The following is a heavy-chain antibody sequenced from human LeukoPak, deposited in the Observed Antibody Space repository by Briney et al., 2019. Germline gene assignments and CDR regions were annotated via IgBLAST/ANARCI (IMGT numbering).Heavy chain of an antibody. CDR2: INAGNGNT. CDR1: GYTFTNYA. V-gene: IGHV1-3*01. D-gene: IGHD6-13*01. J-gene: IGHJ3*02. CDR3: ARDHGSSKEDDAFDI. Sequence: ASVKVSCKASGYTFTNYAMHWVRQAPGQRLEWMGWINAGNGNTKYSQKFQGRVTITRDTSASTACMELSSLRSEDTAVYYCARDHGSSKEDDAFDIWGQGTMVTVSS.